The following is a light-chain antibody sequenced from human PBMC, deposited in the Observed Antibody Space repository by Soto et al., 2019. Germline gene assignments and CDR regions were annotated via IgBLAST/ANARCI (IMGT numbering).Light chain of an antibody. J-gene: IGKJ3*01. CDR3: QLYGSSPPFT. CDR2: GTS. Sequence: EIVLTQSPGTLSLSPGERATLSCRASRSVSSSYLAWYQQKPGQAPRLLIYGTSARATGIPDRFSGSGSGTDFTLTISRPEPEDFAVFYCQLYGSSPPFTFGPGTKVDI. V-gene: IGKV3-20*01. CDR1: RSVSSSY.